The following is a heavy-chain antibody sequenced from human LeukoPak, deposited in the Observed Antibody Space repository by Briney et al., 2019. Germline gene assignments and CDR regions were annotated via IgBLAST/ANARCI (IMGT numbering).Heavy chain of an antibody. D-gene: IGHD3-3*01. V-gene: IGHV3-30-3*01. J-gene: IGHJ4*02. CDR2: ISYDGSNK. Sequence: GRSLRLSCAASGFTFSSYAMHWVRQAPGKGLEWVAVISYDGSNKYYADSVKGRFTISRDNSKNTLYLQMNSLKTEDTAVYYCAREVWSGSDQALDYWGQGTLVTVSS. CDR1: GFTFSSYA. CDR3: AREVWSGSDQALDY.